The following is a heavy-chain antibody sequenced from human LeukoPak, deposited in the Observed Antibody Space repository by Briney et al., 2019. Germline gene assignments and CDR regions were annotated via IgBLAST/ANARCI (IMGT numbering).Heavy chain of an antibody. V-gene: IGHV4-59*01. CDR2: IYYSGST. CDR3: ARGEDRPGPNWFDP. Sequence: SSETLSLTCAVYGGSFSGYYWSWIRQPPGKGLEWIGYIYYSGSTNYNPSLKSRVTISVDTSKNQFSLKLSSVTAADTAVYYCARGEDRPGPNWFDPWGQGTLVTVSS. J-gene: IGHJ5*02. CDR1: GGSFSGYY. D-gene: IGHD1-1*01.